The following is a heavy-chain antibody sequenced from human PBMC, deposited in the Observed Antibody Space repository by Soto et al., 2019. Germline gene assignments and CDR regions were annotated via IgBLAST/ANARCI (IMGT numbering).Heavy chain of an antibody. CDR3: ARVRTVTTGAFDI. CDR2: IIPILGIA. V-gene: IGHV1-69*02. CDR1: GGTFSSYT. J-gene: IGHJ3*02. Sequence: QVQLVQSGAEVKKPGSSVKVSCKASGGTFSSYTISWVRQAPGQGLEWMGRIIPILGIANYAQKFQGRVTITANKSTSTAYMELRSLRSDDTAVYYCARVRTVTTGAFDIWGQGTMVTVSS. D-gene: IGHD4-17*01.